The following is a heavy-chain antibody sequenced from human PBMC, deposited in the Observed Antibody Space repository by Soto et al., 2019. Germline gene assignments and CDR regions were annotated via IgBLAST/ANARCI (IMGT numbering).Heavy chain of an antibody. Sequence: ASVKVSCKASGYTFTSYAMHWVRQAPGQRLEWMGWINAGNGNTKYSQKFQGRVTITRDTSASTAYMELSSLRSEDTAVYYCARGPDIVVVPAATNRDYYFDYWGQGTLVTVSS. J-gene: IGHJ4*02. CDR3: ARGPDIVVVPAATNRDYYFDY. CDR2: INAGNGNT. CDR1: GYTFTSYA. D-gene: IGHD2-2*01. V-gene: IGHV1-3*01.